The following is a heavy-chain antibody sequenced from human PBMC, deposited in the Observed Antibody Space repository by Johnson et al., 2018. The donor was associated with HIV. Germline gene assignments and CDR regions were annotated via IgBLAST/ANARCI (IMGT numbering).Heavy chain of an antibody. V-gene: IGHV3-66*01. D-gene: IGHD5-18*01. Sequence: WVRQAPGKGLEWVSVIYSGDNTFHADSVKGRFIISRDNSKNTLYLQMNSLRAEDTAVYFCAKDLSGYSYGYGAFDIWGQGTMVTVSS. CDR3: AKDLSGYSYGYGAFDI. J-gene: IGHJ3*02. CDR2: IYSGDNT.